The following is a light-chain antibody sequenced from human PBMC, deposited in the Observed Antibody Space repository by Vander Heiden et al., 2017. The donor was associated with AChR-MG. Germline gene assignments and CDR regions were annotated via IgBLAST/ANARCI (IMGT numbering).Light chain of an antibody. CDR3: QQYDNWPPVT. CDR1: QSVSSN. J-gene: IGKJ5*01. V-gene: IGKV3-15*01. CDR2: GAS. Sequence: EIVMTQSPATLSVSPGERATLSCRASQSVSSNLAWYQQKPGQAPRLLFYGASARATGTPARFSGSGSGTEFSLTISSLQSEDFAVYYCQQYDNWPPVTFGQGTRLEIQ.